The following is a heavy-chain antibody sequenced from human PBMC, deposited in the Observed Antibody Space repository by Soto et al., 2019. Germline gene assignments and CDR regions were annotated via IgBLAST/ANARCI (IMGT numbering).Heavy chain of an antibody. D-gene: IGHD4-17*01. CDR3: AKDPAIDYGDYVFSVYVDY. V-gene: IGHV3-23*01. CDR1: GFTFSSYA. Sequence: GGSLRLSCAASGFTFSSYAMSWVRQAPGKGLEWVSAISGSGGSTYYADSVKGRFTISRDNSKNTLYLQMNSLRAEDTAVYYCAKDPAIDYGDYVFSVYVDYWGQGTLVTVSS. J-gene: IGHJ4*02. CDR2: ISGSGGST.